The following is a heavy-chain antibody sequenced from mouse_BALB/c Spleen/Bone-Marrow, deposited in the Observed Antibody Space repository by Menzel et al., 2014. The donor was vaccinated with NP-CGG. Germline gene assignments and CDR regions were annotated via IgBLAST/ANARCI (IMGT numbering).Heavy chain of an antibody. D-gene: IGHD3-3*01. Sequence: EVMLVESGGGLVQPGGSLRLSCATPGFTFTDYYMNWVRQPPGMALEWLGFIRNKANGYTTDYSTSVKGRFTISRDNSQNILYLQMNTLRTEDSATYYCARDVGRLFFDVWGAGTTVTVSS. CDR2: IRNKANGYTT. CDR3: ARDVGRLFFDV. V-gene: IGHV7-3*02. CDR1: GFTFTDYY. J-gene: IGHJ1*01.